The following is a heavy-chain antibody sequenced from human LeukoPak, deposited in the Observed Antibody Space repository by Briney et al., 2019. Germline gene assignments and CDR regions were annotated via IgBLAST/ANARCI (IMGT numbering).Heavy chain of an antibody. D-gene: IGHD2-2*01. CDR1: GGSISSSNW. CDR3: ARARWGDPVPAANRGAFDI. V-gene: IGHV4-4*02. CDR2: IYHSGST. J-gene: IGHJ3*02. Sequence: KPSETLSLTCAVSGGSISSSNWWSWVRQPPGKGLEWIGEIYHSGSTNYNPSLKSRVTISVDTSKNQFSLKLSSVTAADTAVYYCARARWGDPVPAANRGAFDIWGQGTMVTVSS.